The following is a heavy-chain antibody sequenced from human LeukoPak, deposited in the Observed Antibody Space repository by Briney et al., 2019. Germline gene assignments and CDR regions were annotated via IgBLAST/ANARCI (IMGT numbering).Heavy chain of an antibody. CDR1: GGSISSSSYY. CDR2: IYYSGST. D-gene: IGHD6-19*01. J-gene: IGHJ5*02. Sequence: PSETLSLTCTVSGGSISSSSYYWGWIRQPPGKGLEWIGSIYYSGSTYYNPSLKSRVTISVDTSKNQFSLKLSSVTAADTAVYYCARDPYSIAVAGTDRWSQGTLVTVSS. V-gene: IGHV4-39*07. CDR3: ARDPYSIAVAGTDR.